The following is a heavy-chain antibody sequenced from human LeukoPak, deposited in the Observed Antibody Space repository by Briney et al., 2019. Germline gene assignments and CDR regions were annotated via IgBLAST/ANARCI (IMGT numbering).Heavy chain of an antibody. J-gene: IGHJ5*02. CDR1: GFTFSSYW. Sequence: GGSLRLSCAASGFTFSSYWMSWVRQAPGKGLEWVANIKQDVSEKYYVESVKGRFTISTDKATNSLYLQMNSLRAEDTAVYYCSRDFGRRNWFDPWGQGTLVTVSS. CDR2: IKQDVSEK. D-gene: IGHD3-10*01. V-gene: IGHV3-7*01. CDR3: SRDFGRRNWFDP.